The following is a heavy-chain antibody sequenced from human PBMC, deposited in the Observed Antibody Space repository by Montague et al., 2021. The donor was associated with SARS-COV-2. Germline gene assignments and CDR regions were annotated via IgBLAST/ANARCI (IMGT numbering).Heavy chain of an antibody. Sequence: SETLSLTCSVSGGSINNYYWGWVRQSPGKGLEWIGYIYYSGSVTTTSTPSLKSRVSISVDTSENQFSLKLTSVTAADTAVYYCARRGGGEVFARFMYWYFDVWSRGSLVTVSS. CDR2: IYYSGSVTT. CDR1: GGSINNYY. D-gene: IGHD2-21*01. CDR3: ARRGGGEVFARFMYWYFDV. J-gene: IGHJ2*01. V-gene: IGHV4-59*13.